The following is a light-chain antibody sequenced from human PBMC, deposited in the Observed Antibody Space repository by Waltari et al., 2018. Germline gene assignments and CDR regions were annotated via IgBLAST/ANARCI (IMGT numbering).Light chain of an antibody. V-gene: IGKV1-12*01. CDR2: GAS. CDR1: ARLRTW. J-gene: IGKJ3*01. Sequence: DIQMAQSPSSVSASVGDTVTITCRASARLRTWLAWYQQKPGKAPKLLIYGASILQSGVPGRFRGSGSGTEFTLTISNLQPDDFASYYCQQAHTFPFTFGPGTKLYIK. CDR3: QQAHTFPFT.